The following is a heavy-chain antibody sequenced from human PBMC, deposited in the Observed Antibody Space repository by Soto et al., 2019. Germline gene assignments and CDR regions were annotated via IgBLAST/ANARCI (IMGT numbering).Heavy chain of an antibody. Sequence: ASVKVSCKASGYTFSDYYMHWVRQAPGQGLEWMGWINPKTGDRNYAQKFQGRVTMTRDTSIGTAYIELRSLTSYDTAVYYCATARDLVPDYWGQGTPVTVSS. J-gene: IGHJ4*02. V-gene: IGHV1-2*02. CDR2: INPKTGDR. CDR1: GYTFSDYY. CDR3: ATARDLVPDY.